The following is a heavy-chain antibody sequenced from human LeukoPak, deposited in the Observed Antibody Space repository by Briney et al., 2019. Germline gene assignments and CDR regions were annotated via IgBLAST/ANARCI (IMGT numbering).Heavy chain of an antibody. Sequence: WASVKVSCKASGYTFTSYDINWVRQATGQGLEWMGWINPNSGGTNYAQKFQGRVTMTRDTSISTAYMELSRLRSDDTAVYYCAGDSTEPFDYWGQGTLVTVSS. CDR2: INPNSGGT. CDR3: AGDSTEPFDY. CDR1: GYTFTSYD. J-gene: IGHJ4*02. D-gene: IGHD1-14*01. V-gene: IGHV1-2*02.